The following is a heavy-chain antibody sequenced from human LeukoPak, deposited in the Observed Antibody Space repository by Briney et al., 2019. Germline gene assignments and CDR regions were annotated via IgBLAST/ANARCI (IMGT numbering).Heavy chain of an antibody. D-gene: IGHD4-17*01. CDR2: INPYSGGT. J-gene: IGHJ4*02. CDR3: ARVDYGDPSTFDY. Sequence: ASVKVSCKASGYTFTGYYIHWVRQAPGQGLEWMGRINPYSGGTNYAQKFQGRVTMTRDTSISTAYMELSRLRSDDTAVYYCARVDYGDPSTFDYWGQGTLVTVSS. V-gene: IGHV1-2*06. CDR1: GYTFTGYY.